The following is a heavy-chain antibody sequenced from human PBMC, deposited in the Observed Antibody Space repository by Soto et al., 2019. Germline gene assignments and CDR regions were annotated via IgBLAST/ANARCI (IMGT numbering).Heavy chain of an antibody. CDR2: IIYDGSNK. D-gene: IGHD5-12*01. CDR1: GLTFSRYA. V-gene: IGHV3-30*04. J-gene: IGHJ4*02. Sequence: QVQLVESGGGVVQPGRSLRLSSAASGLTFSRYAMHWVRQAPGKGLEWVAVIIYDGSNKHYADSVQGRFTISRDNSKNTLYLQMNSLRAEDTAVYYCAAELGNTGYDGHDYWGQGTLVTVSS. CDR3: AAELGNTGYDGHDY.